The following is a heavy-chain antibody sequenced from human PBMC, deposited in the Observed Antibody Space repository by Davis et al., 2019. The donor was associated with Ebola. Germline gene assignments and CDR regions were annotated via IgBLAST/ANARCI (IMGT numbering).Heavy chain of an antibody. CDR3: TRRPSGSWFDP. CDR1: GGSISSSSYY. J-gene: IGHJ5*02. CDR2: IYYSGAT. V-gene: IGHV4-39*01. Sequence: PSETLSLTCTVSGGSISSSSYYWDWIRQPPGKGLEWIGTIYYSGATYYNPSLKSRGTISIDTSKTQFSLKLTSVTAADTAVYYCTRRPSGSWFDPWGQGTLVTVSS.